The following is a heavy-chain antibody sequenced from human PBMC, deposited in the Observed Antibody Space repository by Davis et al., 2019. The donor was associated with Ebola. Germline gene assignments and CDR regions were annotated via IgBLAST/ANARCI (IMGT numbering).Heavy chain of an antibody. CDR1: GFDFKDYL. J-gene: IGHJ4*02. CDR2: ITHTGEYT. V-gene: IGHV3-23*01. CDR3: TKHLITFGGVTNGPNFDH. Sequence: GESLKISCSASGFDFKDYLMSWVRQAPGKGLEWLSSITHTGEYTYYGDFMRGRLSISRDNTKNTVFLQLSGLRPEDTALYYCTKHLITFGGVTNGPNFDHWGQGTLVTVSS. D-gene: IGHD3-16*01.